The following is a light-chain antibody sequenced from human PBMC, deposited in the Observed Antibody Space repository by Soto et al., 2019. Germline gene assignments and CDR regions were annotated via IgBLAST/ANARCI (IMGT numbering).Light chain of an antibody. V-gene: IGLV2-14*03. CDR1: SSDVGGNNF. CDR2: DVT. Sequence: QSALTQPASVSGSLGQSITISCTGTSSDVGGNNFVSWYQQLPGKGPKLMIYDVTHRPSGVSDRFSGSRSGDTASLTISGLQPEDEADYYCCSYTTVTTHVLFGGGTKLTVL. CDR3: CSYTTVTTHVL. J-gene: IGLJ2*01.